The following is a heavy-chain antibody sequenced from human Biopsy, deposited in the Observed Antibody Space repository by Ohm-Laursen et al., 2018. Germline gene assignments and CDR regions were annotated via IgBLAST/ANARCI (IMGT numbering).Heavy chain of an antibody. CDR1: GFTLSTDW. CDR2: IKNDGSEH. V-gene: IGHV3-7*01. CDR3: VRNMLRLHGGFGED. D-gene: IGHD3-10*01. J-gene: IGHJ4*02. Sequence: SRRLSCAASGFTLSTDWMYWVRQAPGKGLEWVANIKNDGSEHYYVDSVKGRFTISRDNAGNSLFLQMNSLRGEDTAVYYCVRNMLRLHGGFGEDWGQGTTVTVSS.